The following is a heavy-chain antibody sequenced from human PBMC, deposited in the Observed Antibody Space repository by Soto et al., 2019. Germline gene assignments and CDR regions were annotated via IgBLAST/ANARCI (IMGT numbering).Heavy chain of an antibody. CDR2: AIPIFSKA. CDR1: GGTFSAYA. D-gene: IGHD3-3*01. CDR3: ARDRGGDFWIYFDL. V-gene: IGHV1-69*01. Sequence: QVQLVQSGAEVKKPGSSVKVSCKASGGTFSAYAINWVRQAPGQGLEWMGRAIPIFSKAEYAQKFRCRVLFTADESTNTAYMELSCLNSEDTAVYFCARDRGGDFWIYFDLWGRGTLVTVSS. J-gene: IGHJ2*01.